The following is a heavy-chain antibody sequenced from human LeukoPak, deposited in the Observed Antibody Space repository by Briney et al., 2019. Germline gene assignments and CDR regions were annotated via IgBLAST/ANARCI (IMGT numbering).Heavy chain of an antibody. J-gene: IGHJ4*02. CDR2: LDLGGNT. CDR3: AAYIVGVPH. V-gene: IGHV3-53*01. CDR1: GFTVTTHY. Sequence: PGGSLRLSCAGSGFTVTTHYMSWVRQAPGKGLEWVSTLDLGGNTYYTDSVKGRFTVSRDRSKNTLDPHMQSLRDEDTAVYYCAAYIVGVPHWGQGALVTVSS. D-gene: IGHD3-22*01.